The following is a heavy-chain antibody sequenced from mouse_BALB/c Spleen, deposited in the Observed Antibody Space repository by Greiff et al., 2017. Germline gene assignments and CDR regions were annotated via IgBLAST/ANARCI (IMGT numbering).Heavy chain of an antibody. Sequence: EVKLQESGGGLVQPGGSRKLSCAASGFTFSDYGMAWVRQAPGKGPEWVAFISNLAYSIYYADTVTGRFTISRENAKNTLYLEMSSLRSEDTAMYYCASRSAWFAYWGQGTLVTVSA. CDR2: ISNLAYSI. CDR1: GFTFSDYG. CDR3: ASRSAWFAY. V-gene: IGHV5-15*02. J-gene: IGHJ3*01.